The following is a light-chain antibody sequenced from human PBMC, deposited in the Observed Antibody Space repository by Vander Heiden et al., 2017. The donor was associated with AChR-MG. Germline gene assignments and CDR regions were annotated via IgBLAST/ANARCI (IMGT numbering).Light chain of an antibody. Sequence: EIVLTLSPAPLSLSPAEVATRACRASQSVSSYIAWYQQKPGQAPRLLIYDASNRATCIPARFSGSGSGTYFTLTISSLEPEDFAVYYCQQRSNWPLRRGTFGGGTKVEIK. CDR3: QQRSNWPLRRGT. CDR2: DAS. CDR1: QSVSSY. V-gene: IGKV3-11*01. J-gene: IGKJ4*01.